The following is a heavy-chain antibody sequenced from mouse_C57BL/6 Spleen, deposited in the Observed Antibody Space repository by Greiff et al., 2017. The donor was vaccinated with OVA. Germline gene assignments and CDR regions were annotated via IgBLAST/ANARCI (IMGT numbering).Heavy chain of an antibody. D-gene: IGHD2-3*01. CDR3: ARGDGFVWYFDV. V-gene: IGHV5-16*01. CDR1: GFTFSDYY. J-gene: IGHJ1*03. CDR2: INYDGSST. Sequence: EVKVVESEGGLVQPGSSMKLSCTASGFTFSDYYMAWVRQVPEKGLEWVANINYDGSSTYYLDSLKSRFIISRDNAKNILYLQMSSLKSEDTATYYCARGDGFVWYFDVWGTGTTVTVSS.